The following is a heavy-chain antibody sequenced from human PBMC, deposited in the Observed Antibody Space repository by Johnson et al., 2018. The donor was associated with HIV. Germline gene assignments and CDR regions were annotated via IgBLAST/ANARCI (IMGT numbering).Heavy chain of an antibody. Sequence: QVQLVESGGGVVQPGRSLRLSCAASGFTFSSYGMHWVRQAPGKGLEWVSVIYSGGSTYYADSVKGRFTISRDNSKNTLYLQMNSLRAEDTAVYYCARGERTRAFDIWGQGTMVTVSS. CDR2: IYSGGST. CDR1: GFTFSSYG. CDR3: ARGERTRAFDI. J-gene: IGHJ3*02. D-gene: IGHD1-26*01. V-gene: IGHV3-NL1*01.